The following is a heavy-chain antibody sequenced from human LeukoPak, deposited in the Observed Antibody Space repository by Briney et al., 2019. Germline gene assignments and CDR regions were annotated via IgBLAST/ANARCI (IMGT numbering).Heavy chain of an antibody. CDR3: ARVRLAIDY. J-gene: IGHJ4*02. V-gene: IGHV4-39*01. CDR2: IYYSGTT. D-gene: IGHD1-14*01. Sequence: SETLSLTCTVSGGSISSSSYYWGWIRQPPGKGLEWIGSIYYSGTTYYTPSLKTRVPISVATSKNQCTLKLSSVTAADTAVYYCARVRLAIDYWGQGTLFTVSS. CDR1: GGSISSSSYY.